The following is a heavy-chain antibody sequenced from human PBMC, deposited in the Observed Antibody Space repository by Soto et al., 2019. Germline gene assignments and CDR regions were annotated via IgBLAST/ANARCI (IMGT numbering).Heavy chain of an antibody. CDR1: GFTFSISW. Sequence: EVHLVESGGGLVQPGGSLTLSCAASGFTFSISWMNWVRQAPGKGLEWVANIKGDGSEKYYVDSVKGRFTISRDNAKNSLYLQMNGLRAEDTAVYNCAAGFPPDFWGQGTLVTVSS. D-gene: IGHD2-21*01. CDR3: AAGFPPDF. J-gene: IGHJ4*02. CDR2: IKGDGSEK. V-gene: IGHV3-7*01.